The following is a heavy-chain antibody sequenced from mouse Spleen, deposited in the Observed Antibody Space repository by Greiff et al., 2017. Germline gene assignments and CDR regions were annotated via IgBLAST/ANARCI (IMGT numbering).Heavy chain of an antibody. CDR3: ARSRSIYYDFDY. Sequence: QVQLQQSGAELARPGASVKLSCKASGYTFTSYGISWVKQRTGQGLEWIGEIYPRSGNTYYNEKFKGKATLTADKSSSTAYMELRSLTSEDSAVYFCARSRSIYYDFDYWGQGTTLTVSS. CDR1: GYTFTSYG. CDR2: IYPRSGNT. D-gene: IGHD2-4*01. V-gene: IGHV1-81*01. J-gene: IGHJ2*01.